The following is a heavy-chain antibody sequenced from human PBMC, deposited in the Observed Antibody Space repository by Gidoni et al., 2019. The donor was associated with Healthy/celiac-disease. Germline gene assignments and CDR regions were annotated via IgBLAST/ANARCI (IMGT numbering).Heavy chain of an antibody. CDR2: ISGSGGST. D-gene: IGHD4-17*01. CDR3: AKEGMDYGDPLNLYWYFDL. J-gene: IGHJ2*01. V-gene: IGHV3-23*01. CDR1: GFTFSSCA. Sequence: EVQLLESGGGLVQPGGCLRLSCAASGFTFSSCAMSWVRQAPGKGLEWVSAISGSGGSTYYADSVKGRFTISRDNSNNTLYLQMNSLRAEDTAVYYCAKEGMDYGDPLNLYWYFDLWGRGTLVTVSS.